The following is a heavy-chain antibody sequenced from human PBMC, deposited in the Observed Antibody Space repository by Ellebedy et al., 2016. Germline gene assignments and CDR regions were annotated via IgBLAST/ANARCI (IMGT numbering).Heavy chain of an antibody. V-gene: IGHV3-33*08. CDR2: IWYDGSNK. J-gene: IGHJ4*02. Sequence: GGSLRLSCAASGFTFSSYGMHWVRQAPGKGLEWVAVIWYDGSNKYYADSVKGRFTISRDNAKNSLYLRMNSLRAEDTAVYYCARDYYGSGSYSSDWGQGTLVTVSS. CDR1: GFTFSSYG. D-gene: IGHD3-10*01. CDR3: ARDYYGSGSYSSD.